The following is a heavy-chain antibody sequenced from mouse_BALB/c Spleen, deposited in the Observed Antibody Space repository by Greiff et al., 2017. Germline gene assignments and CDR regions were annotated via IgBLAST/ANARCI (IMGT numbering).Heavy chain of an antibody. Sequence: VQLQQSGAELVKPGASVKLSCTASGFNIKDSYMHWVKQRPEQGLEWIGRIDPANGNTKYDPKFQGKATITADTSSNTAYLQLSSLTSEDTAVYYCASPRAYWGQGTLVTVSA. J-gene: IGHJ3*01. CDR1: GFNIKDSY. CDR2: IDPANGNT. CDR3: ASPRAY. V-gene: IGHV14-3*02.